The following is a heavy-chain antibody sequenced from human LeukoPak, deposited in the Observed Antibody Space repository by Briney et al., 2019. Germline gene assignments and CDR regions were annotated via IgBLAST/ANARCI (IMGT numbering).Heavy chain of an antibody. CDR3: ATISYSGSYVLGY. Sequence: SPSGTLSLTCTVSGGSVGSGSYYWSWIRQPPGKGLEWIGYIYYSGSTNYNPSLKSRVTISVDTSKNQFSLKLSSVTAADTAVYYCATISYSGSYVLGYWGQGTLVTVSS. CDR1: GGSVGSGSYY. V-gene: IGHV4-61*01. J-gene: IGHJ4*02. CDR2: IYYSGST. D-gene: IGHD1-26*01.